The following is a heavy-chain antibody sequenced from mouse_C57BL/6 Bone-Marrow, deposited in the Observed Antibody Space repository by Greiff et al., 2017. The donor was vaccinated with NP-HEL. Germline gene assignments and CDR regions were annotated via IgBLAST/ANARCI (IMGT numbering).Heavy chain of an antibody. CDR3: ARGDWDDCDY. Sequence: QVQLQQPGAELVRPGTSVKLSCKASGYTFTSYWMHWVKQRPGQGLEWIGVIDPSDSYTNYNQKFKGKATLTVDTSSSTAYMQLSSLTSEDSAVYYCARGDWDDCDYWGQGTTLTVSS. V-gene: IGHV1-59*01. D-gene: IGHD4-1*01. J-gene: IGHJ2*01. CDR1: GYTFTSYW. CDR2: IDPSDSYT.